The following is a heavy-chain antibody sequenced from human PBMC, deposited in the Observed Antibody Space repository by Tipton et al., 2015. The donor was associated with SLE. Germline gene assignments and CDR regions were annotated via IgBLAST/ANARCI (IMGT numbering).Heavy chain of an antibody. CDR2: IYYSGHT. CDR1: GGSISNYY. Sequence: TLSLTCTVSGGSISNYYWSWIRQSPGKGLEWIGYIYYSGHTDYNPSLKSRVTISADTSKNQFSLKLTSVTVADTAVYYCTRGGRGDGANPFDPWGQGTLVTVSS. CDR3: TRGGRGDGANPFDP. D-gene: IGHD4/OR15-4a*01. V-gene: IGHV4-59*12. J-gene: IGHJ5*02.